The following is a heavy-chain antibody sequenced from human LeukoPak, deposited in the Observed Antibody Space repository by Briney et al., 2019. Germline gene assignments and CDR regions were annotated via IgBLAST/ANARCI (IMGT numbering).Heavy chain of an antibody. CDR1: GFTFSSYA. D-gene: IGHD6-13*01. CDR3: AKELRQQLVLFDY. V-gene: IGHV3-23*01. CDR2: ISGSGGST. Sequence: GGSLRLSCAASGFTFSSYAMSWVRQAPGKGLEWVSAISGSGGSTYYADSVKGRITISRDNSKSTLYLQMNSLRAEDTAVYYCAKELRQQLVLFDYWGQGTLVTVSS. J-gene: IGHJ4*02.